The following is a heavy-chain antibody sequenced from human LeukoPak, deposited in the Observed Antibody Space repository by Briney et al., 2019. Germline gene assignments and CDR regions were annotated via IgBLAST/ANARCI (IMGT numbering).Heavy chain of an antibody. Sequence: GSLRLSCAASGFTFSSYEMNWVRQPPGKGLEWIGEINHSGSTNYNPSLKSRVTISVDTSKNQFSLKLSSVTAADTAVYYCASATGFGELPFDYWGQGTLVTVSS. D-gene: IGHD3-10*01. CDR2: INHSGST. J-gene: IGHJ4*02. CDR3: ASATGFGELPFDY. V-gene: IGHV4-34*08. CDR1: GFTFSSYE.